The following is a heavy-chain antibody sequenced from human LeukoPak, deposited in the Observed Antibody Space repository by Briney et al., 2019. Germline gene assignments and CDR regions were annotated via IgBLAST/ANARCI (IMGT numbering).Heavy chain of an antibody. CDR1: GFTFSSYA. CDR3: AKDRSSWSAAPCDY. D-gene: IGHD6-13*01. CDR2: ISGSGGST. Sequence: GGSLRLSCAASGFTFSSYAMSWVRQVPGKGLEWVSAISGSGGSTYYADSVKGRFTISRDNSKNTLYLQMNSLRAEDTAVYYCAKDRSSWSAAPCDYWGQGTLVTVSS. V-gene: IGHV3-23*01. J-gene: IGHJ4*02.